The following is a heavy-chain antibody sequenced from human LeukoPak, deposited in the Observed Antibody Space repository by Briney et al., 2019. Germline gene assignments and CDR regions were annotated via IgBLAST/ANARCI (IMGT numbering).Heavy chain of an antibody. CDR2: IKEDGSDK. J-gene: IGHJ5*02. D-gene: IGHD1-7*01. CDR1: GFTFSSYW. V-gene: IGHV3-7*01. Sequence: GGSLRLSCAASGFTFSSYWMSWVRQAPGQGLEWVANIKEDGSDKYYVDSVKGRFTISRDNAKNSLYLQMNSLRAEDTAVYYCAREANPIAWNFDWFYPWGQVTLVTVYS. CDR3: AREANPIAWNFDWFYP.